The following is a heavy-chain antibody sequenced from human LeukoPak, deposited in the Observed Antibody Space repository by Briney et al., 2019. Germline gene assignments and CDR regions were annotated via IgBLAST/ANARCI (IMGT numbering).Heavy chain of an antibody. J-gene: IGHJ4*02. CDR1: GVSISSYY. V-gene: IGHV4-4*07. Sequence: SETLSLTCTVSGVSISSYYWSWIRQPAGKGLEWIGRIYTSGSTNYNPSLKSRVTMSVDTSKNQFSLKLSSVTAADTAVYYCARAYCSGGSCYLDYWGQGTLVTVSS. D-gene: IGHD2-15*01. CDR2: IYTSGST. CDR3: ARAYCSGGSCYLDY.